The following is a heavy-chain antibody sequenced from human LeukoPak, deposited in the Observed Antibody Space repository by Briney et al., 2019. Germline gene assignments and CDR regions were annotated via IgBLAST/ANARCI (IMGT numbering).Heavy chain of an antibody. CDR3: ARNLAASYYYD. Sequence: GASVKVSCKASGYTFTSYDINWVRQATGQGLEWMGWMNPNSGNTGYAQKFQGRVTMTRDTSISTAYMELSSLRSEDTAVYYCARNLAASYYYDWGQGNLVTVSS. V-gene: IGHV1-8*01. J-gene: IGHJ4*02. D-gene: IGHD3-22*01. CDR2: MNPNSGNT. CDR1: GYTFTSYD.